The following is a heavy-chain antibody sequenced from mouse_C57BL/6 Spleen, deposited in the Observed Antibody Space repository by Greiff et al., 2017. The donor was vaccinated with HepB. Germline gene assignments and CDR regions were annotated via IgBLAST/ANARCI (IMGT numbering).Heavy chain of an antibody. CDR1: GYTFTDYN. D-gene: IGHD2-4*01. CDR3: ARSGIYYEYDGYFDV. Sequence: VQLQQSGPELVKPGASVKIPCKASGYTFTDYNMDWVKQSHGKSLEWIGDINPNNGGTIYNQKFKGKATLTVDKSSSTAYMELRSLTSEDTAVYYCARSGIYYEYDGYFDVWGTGTTVTVSS. CDR2: INPNNGGT. J-gene: IGHJ1*03. V-gene: IGHV1-18*01.